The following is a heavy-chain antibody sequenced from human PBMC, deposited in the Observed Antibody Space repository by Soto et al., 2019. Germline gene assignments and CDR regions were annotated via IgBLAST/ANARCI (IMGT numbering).Heavy chain of an antibody. CDR1: GGSISRGGYY. CDR3: ARGDYASYYYGMDV. Sequence: QVQLQESGPGLVKPSQTLALTCTVSGGSISRGGYYWIWIRQHPGKGLEWIGYIYYGGSTYYNPSLKSRVAISVDTSKNQFSLKLSSVTAADTAVYYCARGDYASYYYGMDVWGQGTTVTVSS. J-gene: IGHJ6*02. CDR2: IYYGGST. D-gene: IGHD4-17*01. V-gene: IGHV4-31*03.